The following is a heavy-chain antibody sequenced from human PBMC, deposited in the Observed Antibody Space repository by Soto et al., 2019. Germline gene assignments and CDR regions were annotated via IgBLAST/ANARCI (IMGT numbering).Heavy chain of an antibody. CDR1: GFSFSSYT. J-gene: IGHJ3*02. CDR2: ISSNGGRT. D-gene: IGHD1-26*01. V-gene: IGHV3-64*01. Sequence: EVQLVESGGGLVQPGGSLRLSCAASGFSFSSYTIHWVRQAPGKGLEYVSAISSNGGRTYYANSVKGRFTISRDNSKNTLYLQMGSLRAEDMAVYYCVSGTYYSYAFDIWGQGTMVTVSS. CDR3: VSGTYYSYAFDI.